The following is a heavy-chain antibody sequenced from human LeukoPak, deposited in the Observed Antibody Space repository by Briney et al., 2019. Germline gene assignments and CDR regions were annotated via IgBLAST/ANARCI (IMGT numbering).Heavy chain of an antibody. V-gene: IGHV1-2*06. Sequence: ASVKVSCKASGYSFSGYFIHWVRQAPGQGLEWMGRINPNNRDTIYAQKFQGRVTMTRDTSISTAYMELSRLRSDDTAVYYCARGTWIQLSSLGYWGQGTLVTVSS. CDR3: ARGTWIQLSSLGY. CDR2: INPNNRDT. D-gene: IGHD5-18*01. CDR1: GYSFSGYF. J-gene: IGHJ4*02.